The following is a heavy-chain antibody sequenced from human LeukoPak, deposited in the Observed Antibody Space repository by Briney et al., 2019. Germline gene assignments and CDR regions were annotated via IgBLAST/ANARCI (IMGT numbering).Heavy chain of an antibody. CDR1: GFPFNVRT. J-gene: IGHJ4*02. Sequence: GGSLRLSCAASGFPFNVRTMSWVRQAPGKGLDWVASMRQDGSEIYYVDSVKGRFTISRDNPKNSLYLQMNSLRAEDTAVYYCARGGATRGRFENWGQGTLVTVSS. CDR2: MRQDGSEI. CDR3: ARGGATRGRFEN. D-gene: IGHD1-26*01. V-gene: IGHV3-7*01.